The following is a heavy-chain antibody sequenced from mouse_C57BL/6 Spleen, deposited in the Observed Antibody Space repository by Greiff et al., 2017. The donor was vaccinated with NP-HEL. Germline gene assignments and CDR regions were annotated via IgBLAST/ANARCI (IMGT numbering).Heavy chain of an antibody. J-gene: IGHJ1*03. CDR3: ARYGYYGSSHWYFDV. D-gene: IGHD1-1*01. CDR1: GYTFTDYY. Sequence: EVKLQQSGPELVKPGASVKISCKASGYTFTDYYMNWVKQSHGKSLEWIGDINPNNGGTSYNQKFKGKATLTVDKSSSTAYMELRSLTSEDSAVYYCARYGYYGSSHWYFDVWGTGTTVTVSS. CDR2: INPNNGGT. V-gene: IGHV1-26*01.